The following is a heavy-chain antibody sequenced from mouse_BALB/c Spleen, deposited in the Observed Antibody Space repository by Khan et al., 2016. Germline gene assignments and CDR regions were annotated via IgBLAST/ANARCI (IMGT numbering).Heavy chain of an antibody. CDR1: GFTFSNYW. Sequence: EVKLEVSGGGLVQPGGSMKLSCVASGFTFSNYWMNWVRQSPEKGLEWVAEIRLKSNNYATHYAESVQGRFTISRDDSKSSVYLQMNNLRGEDTGIYYCSKALYLFAYWGQGTLVTVSA. J-gene: IGHJ3*01. D-gene: IGHD1-1*01. V-gene: IGHV6-6*02. CDR3: SKALYLFAY. CDR2: IRLKSNNYAT.